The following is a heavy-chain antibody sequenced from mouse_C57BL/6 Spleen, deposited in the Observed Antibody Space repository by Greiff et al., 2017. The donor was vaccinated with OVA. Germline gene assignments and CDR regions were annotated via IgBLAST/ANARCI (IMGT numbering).Heavy chain of an antibody. D-gene: IGHD2-4*01. CDR2: FYPGSGSI. CDR3: ARHRENSYDYGAWFAY. J-gene: IGHJ3*01. Sequence: QVQLQQSGAELVKPGASVKLSCKASGYTFTEYTIHWVKQRSGQGLEWIGWFYPGSGSIKYNEKFKDKATLTADKSYSTVYMVLSRLTSEDAAFEFCARHRENSYDYGAWFAYWGQGTLVTVSA. CDR1: GYTFTEYT. V-gene: IGHV1-62-2*01.